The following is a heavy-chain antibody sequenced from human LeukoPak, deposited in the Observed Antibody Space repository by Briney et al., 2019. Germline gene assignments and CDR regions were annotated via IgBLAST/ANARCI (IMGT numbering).Heavy chain of an antibody. CDR2: ISSSGSTI. V-gene: IGHV3-48*04. D-gene: IGHD1-26*01. CDR1: GFTFSNYW. CDR3: ARFAWDFSYYYMDV. Sequence: PGGSLRLSCAASGFTFSNYWMNWVRQAPGKGLEWVSYISSSGSTIYYADSVEGRFTISRDNAKNSLYLQMNNLRAEDTAVYYCARFAWDFSYYYMDVWGKGTTVTISS. J-gene: IGHJ6*03.